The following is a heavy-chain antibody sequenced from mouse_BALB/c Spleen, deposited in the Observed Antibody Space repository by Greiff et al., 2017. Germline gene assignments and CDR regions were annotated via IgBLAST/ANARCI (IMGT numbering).Heavy chain of an antibody. CDR1: GFTFSSYA. J-gene: IGHJ2*01. D-gene: IGHD2-4*01. V-gene: IGHV5-9-3*01. CDR2: ISSGGSYT. Sequence: EVKLQESGGGLVKPGGSLKLSCAASGFTFSSYAMSWVRQTPEKRLEWVATISSGGSYTYYPDSVKGRFTISRDNAKNTLYLQMSSLRSEDTAMYYCARRDYDVWGQGTTLTVSS. CDR3: ARRDYDV.